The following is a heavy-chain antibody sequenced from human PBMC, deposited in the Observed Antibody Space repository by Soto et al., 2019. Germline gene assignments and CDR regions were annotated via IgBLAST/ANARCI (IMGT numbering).Heavy chain of an antibody. CDR1: GGSFSGYY. V-gene: IGHV4-34*01. CDR3: AREKYNWNYSDY. Sequence: PSETLSLTCAVYGGSFSGYYWSWIRQPPGKGLEWIGEINHSGSTNYNPSLKSRVTISVDTSKNQFSLKLSSVTAADTAVYYCAREKYNWNYSDYWGQGTLVTVSS. J-gene: IGHJ4*02. CDR2: INHSGST. D-gene: IGHD1-20*01.